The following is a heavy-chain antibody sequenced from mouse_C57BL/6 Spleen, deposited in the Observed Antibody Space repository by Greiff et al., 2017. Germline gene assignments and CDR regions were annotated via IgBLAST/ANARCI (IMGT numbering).Heavy chain of an antibody. CDR3: TRRGTNYDYDYYAMDY. CDR1: GYTFTDYE. CDR2: IDPETGGT. V-gene: IGHV1-15*01. J-gene: IGHJ4*01. D-gene: IGHD2-4*01. Sequence: VQLQQSGAELVRPGASVTLSCKASGYTFTDYEMHWVKQTPVHGLEWIGAIDPETGGTAYNQKFKGKAILTADKSSSTAYMELRSLTSEDSAVYYCTRRGTNYDYDYYAMDYWGQGTSVTVSS.